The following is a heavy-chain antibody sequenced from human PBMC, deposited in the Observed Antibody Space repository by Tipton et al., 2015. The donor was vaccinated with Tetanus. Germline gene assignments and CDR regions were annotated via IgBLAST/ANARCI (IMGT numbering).Heavy chain of an antibody. J-gene: IGHJ3*02. CDR3: ARDLGRWLQFDSETDAFDI. D-gene: IGHD5-24*01. CDR1: GGSISSYY. V-gene: IGHV4-4*07. Sequence: TLSLTCTVSGGSISSYYWSWIRQPAGKGLEWIGRIYTSGSTNYNPSLKSRVTMSVDTSKNQFSLKLSSVTAADTAVYYCARDLGRWLQFDSETDAFDIWGQGTIVTVSS. CDR2: IYTSGST.